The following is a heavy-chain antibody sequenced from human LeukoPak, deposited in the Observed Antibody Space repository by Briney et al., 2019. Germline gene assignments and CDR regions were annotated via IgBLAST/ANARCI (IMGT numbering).Heavy chain of an antibody. CDR1: GFTFSSYG. Sequence: GRSLRLSCAASGFTFSSYGMHWARQAPGKGLEWVAVIWYDGSNKYYADSVKGRFTISRDNSKNTLYLQMNSLRAEDTAVYYCAKTRPLDSSSWSHGDYWGQGTLVTVSS. J-gene: IGHJ4*02. D-gene: IGHD6-13*01. CDR2: IWYDGSNK. CDR3: AKTRPLDSSSWSHGDY. V-gene: IGHV3-33*06.